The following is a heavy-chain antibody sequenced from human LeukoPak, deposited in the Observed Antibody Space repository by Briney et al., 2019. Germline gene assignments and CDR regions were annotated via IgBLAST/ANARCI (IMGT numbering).Heavy chain of an antibody. CDR3: ARDRRYCSGGSCYSRGWFDP. J-gene: IGHJ5*02. V-gene: IGHV1-18*01. CDR1: GYTFTSYG. D-gene: IGHD2-15*01. Sequence: ASVKVSCKASGYTFTSYGISWVRQAPGQGLEWMGWISAYNGNTNYAQKLQGRVTMTTDTSTSTAYMELRSLRSDDTAVYYCARDRRYCSGGSCYSRGWFDPWGQGTLVTVSS. CDR2: ISAYNGNT.